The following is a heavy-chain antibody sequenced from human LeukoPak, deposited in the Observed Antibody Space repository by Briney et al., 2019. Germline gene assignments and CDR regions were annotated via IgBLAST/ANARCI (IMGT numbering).Heavy chain of an antibody. CDR3: ARGRGYGSGSYYAPLGY. J-gene: IGHJ4*02. V-gene: IGHV4-34*01. D-gene: IGHD3-10*01. Sequence: PTETLSLTCAVYGGSFSGYYWSWIRQPPGKGQEWIGEINHSGSTNYNPTLKSRVTISVDTSKNQFSLKLTSVTAADTSVYYCARGRGYGSGSYYAPLGYWGQGTLVTVSS. CDR2: INHSGST. CDR1: GGSFSGYY.